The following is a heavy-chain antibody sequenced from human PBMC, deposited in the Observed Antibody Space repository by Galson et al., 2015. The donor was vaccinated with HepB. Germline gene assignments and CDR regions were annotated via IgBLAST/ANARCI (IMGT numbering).Heavy chain of an antibody. CDR2: ISRSGINI. Sequence: SLRLSCEASGFTFSSFAMNWVRQAPGKGLEWVSYISRSGINIYYTDYVRGRFTISRDNAKNSLYLQMNSLRDEDTAVYYCARDWAGDYDATHYQGYWGQGTLVTVSS. CDR3: ARDWAGDYDATHYQGY. CDR1: GFTFSSFA. V-gene: IGHV3-48*02. D-gene: IGHD4/OR15-4a*01. J-gene: IGHJ4*02.